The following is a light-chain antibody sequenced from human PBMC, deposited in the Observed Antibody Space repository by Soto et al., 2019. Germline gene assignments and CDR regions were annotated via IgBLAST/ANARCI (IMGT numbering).Light chain of an antibody. Sequence: EIVLTQSPATLSLFPGERATLSCRASQSVSSYLAWYQQKPGQAPRLLIYDASNRATGIPARFSGSGSGTDFTLTISSLEPEDFAVYYCQQRSNWPSMYTFGQGTKLEIK. CDR3: QQRSNWPSMYT. J-gene: IGKJ2*01. CDR1: QSVSSY. V-gene: IGKV3-11*01. CDR2: DAS.